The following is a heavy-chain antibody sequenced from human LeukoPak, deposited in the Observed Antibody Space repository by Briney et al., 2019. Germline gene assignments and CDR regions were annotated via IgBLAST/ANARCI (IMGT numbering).Heavy chain of an antibody. Sequence: PSETLSLTCAVYGGSFSDYYWSWIRQPPGKGLEWIGEINHSGSTNYNPSLKSRVTISVDTSKNQFSLKLSSVTAADTAVYYCARGRTVTSVFDYWGQGTLVTVSS. CDR1: GGSFSDYY. J-gene: IGHJ4*02. CDR3: ARGRTVTSVFDY. V-gene: IGHV4-34*01. D-gene: IGHD4-17*01. CDR2: INHSGST.